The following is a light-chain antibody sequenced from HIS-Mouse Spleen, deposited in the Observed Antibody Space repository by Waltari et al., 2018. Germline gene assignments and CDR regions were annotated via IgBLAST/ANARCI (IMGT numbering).Light chain of an antibody. V-gene: IGLV2-23*01. CDR3: CSYAGSSTWV. Sequence: QSALTQPASGSGSPGQSITISCTGTSSDVGSYNLVPGYQQQPGKAPKRMIYEGSKRPSGVSNRFSGSKSGNTASLTISGLQAEDEADYYCCSYAGSSTWVFGGGTKLTVL. CDR2: EGS. J-gene: IGLJ3*02. CDR1: SSDVGSYNL.